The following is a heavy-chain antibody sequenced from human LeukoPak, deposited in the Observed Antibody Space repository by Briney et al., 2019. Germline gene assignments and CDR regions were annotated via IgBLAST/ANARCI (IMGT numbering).Heavy chain of an antibody. CDR3: AKPLSGYYRHDY. V-gene: IGHV3-23*01. Sequence: GGSLRLSCAASGFTFSTYAMSWVRQAPGKGLEWVSAVGGSGGTTYYADSVKGRFTISRDNSKNTLYLQMNSLRAEDTALYYCAKPLSGYYRHDYWGQGTLVTVSS. CDR2: VGGSGGTT. J-gene: IGHJ4*02. D-gene: IGHD3-22*01. CDR1: GFTFSTYA.